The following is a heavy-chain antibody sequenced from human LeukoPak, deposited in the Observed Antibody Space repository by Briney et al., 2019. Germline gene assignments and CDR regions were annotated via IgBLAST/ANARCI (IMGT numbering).Heavy chain of an antibody. Sequence: GGSLRLSCAASGFTFSSYGMHWVRQAPGKGLEWVAVISYDGSNKYYADSVKGRFTISRDNSKNTLYLQMNSLRAEDTAVYYCAKDLGCDYPRCSDYWGQGTLVTVSS. CDR3: AKDLGCDYPRCSDY. CDR1: GFTFSSYG. D-gene: IGHD4-17*01. V-gene: IGHV3-30*18. J-gene: IGHJ4*02. CDR2: ISYDGSNK.